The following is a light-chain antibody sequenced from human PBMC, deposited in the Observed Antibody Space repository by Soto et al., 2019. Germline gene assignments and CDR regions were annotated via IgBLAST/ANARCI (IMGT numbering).Light chain of an antibody. J-gene: IGKJ1*01. V-gene: IGKV1-39*01. CDR2: DGS. Sequence: IQMTQSPSSLSASVGDRFTITCRASQSISSYLNWYQQKPGRAPNILIYDGSNLRNGVPSRFSGSGSGTEFTLTIAGLQPDDFAAYYCQQYNTYATFGQGTKVDIK. CDR1: QSISSY. CDR3: QQYNTYAT.